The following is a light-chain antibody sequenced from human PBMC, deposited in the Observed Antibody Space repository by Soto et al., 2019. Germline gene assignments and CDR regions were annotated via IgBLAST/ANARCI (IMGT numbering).Light chain of an antibody. CDR2: EVN. J-gene: IGLJ1*01. Sequence: QSALTQPPSASGSPGQSVTISCAGTSSDVGAYSFVSWYQQHPGKAPKLVIYEVNKRPSGVPGRFSGSKSGNTASLTVSGLQAEDEADYYCVSYAGSSTVFGTGTKLTVL. V-gene: IGLV2-8*01. CDR1: SSDVGAYSF. CDR3: VSYAGSSTV.